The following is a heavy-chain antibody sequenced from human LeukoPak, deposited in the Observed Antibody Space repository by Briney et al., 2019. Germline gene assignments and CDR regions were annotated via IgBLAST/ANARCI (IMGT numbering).Heavy chain of an antibody. Sequence: KPSETLSLTCTVSGGSISSSSYYWSWIRQPPGKGLEWIGYIYHSGSTYYNPSLKSRVTISVDTSKNQFSLKLSSVTAADTAVYYCARFNYYDSSGEEYFQHWGQGTLVTVSS. J-gene: IGHJ1*01. CDR1: GGSISSSSYY. V-gene: IGHV4-30-2*02. CDR3: ARFNYYDSSGEEYFQH. CDR2: IYHSGST. D-gene: IGHD3-22*01.